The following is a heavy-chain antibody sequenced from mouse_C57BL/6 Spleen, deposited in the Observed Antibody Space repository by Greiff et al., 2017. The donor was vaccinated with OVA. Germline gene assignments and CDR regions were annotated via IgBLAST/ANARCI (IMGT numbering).Heavy chain of an antibody. D-gene: IGHD1-1*01. CDR1: GYTFTSYW. J-gene: IGHJ3*01. V-gene: IGHV1-7*01. CDR3: ARGNYYGSSYAWFAY. CDR2: INPSSGYT. Sequence: QVHVKQSGAELAKPGASVKLSCKASGYTFTSYWMHWVKQRPGQGLEWIGYINPSSGYTKYNQKFKDKATLTADKSSSTAYMQLSSLTYEDSAVYYCARGNYYGSSYAWFAYWGQGTLVTVSA.